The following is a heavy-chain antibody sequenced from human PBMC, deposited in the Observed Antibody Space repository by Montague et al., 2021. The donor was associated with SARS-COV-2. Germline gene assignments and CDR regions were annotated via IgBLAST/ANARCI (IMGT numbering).Heavy chain of an antibody. J-gene: IGHJ3*02. V-gene: IGHV4-59*08. CDR3: ARHGPFVVVTAIHATFDI. CDR1: GGSISTYY. Sequence: SETLSLTCTVSGGSISTYYWSWIRQPPGKGLEWIGYIYYSGSTNYNPSLKSRVTISVDTSKNQFSLKLSSVTAADTAVYYCARHGPFVVVTAIHATFDIWGQGTMVTVSS. CDR2: IYYSGST. D-gene: IGHD2-21*02.